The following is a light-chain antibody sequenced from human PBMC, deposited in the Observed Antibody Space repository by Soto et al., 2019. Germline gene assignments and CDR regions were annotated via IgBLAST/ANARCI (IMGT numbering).Light chain of an antibody. Sequence: EIVMTQSPATLSVSPGERATLSCRASRSVSNNYLAWYQQKPGQAPRLLIYGASNRATGIPDRFSDSGSGTEFTLTISSLQSEDFAVYYCQQYNNWPLTFGGGTKVDIK. CDR2: GAS. CDR1: RSVSNN. V-gene: IGKV3D-15*01. J-gene: IGKJ4*01. CDR3: QQYNNWPLT.